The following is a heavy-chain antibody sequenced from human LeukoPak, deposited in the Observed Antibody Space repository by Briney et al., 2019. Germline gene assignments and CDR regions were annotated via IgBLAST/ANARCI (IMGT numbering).Heavy chain of an antibody. V-gene: IGHV3-74*01. D-gene: IGHD3-10*01. CDR1: GFTFSRYW. J-gene: IGHJ4*02. CDR3: TRGMGDY. Sequence: QPGGSLRLSCAASGFTFSRYWMHWVRHAPGKGLVWVSRIDTDGRITSYADSVKGRFTISRDNAKNMLYLQMNSLRAEDTAVYYCTRGMGDYWGQGSLVTVSS. CDR2: IDTDGRIT.